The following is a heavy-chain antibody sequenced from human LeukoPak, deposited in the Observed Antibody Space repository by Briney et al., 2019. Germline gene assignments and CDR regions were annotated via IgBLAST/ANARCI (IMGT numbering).Heavy chain of an antibody. D-gene: IGHD3-22*01. CDR2: INWNGGST. J-gene: IGHJ3*02. Sequence: GGSLRLSCAASGFTFDDYGMSWVRQAPGKGLEWVSGINWNGGSTGYADSVKGRFTISRDNAKNSLYLQMNSLRAEDTALYYCAKDWGYYPQGAFDIWGQGTMVTVSS. CDR1: GFTFDDYG. V-gene: IGHV3-20*04. CDR3: AKDWGYYPQGAFDI.